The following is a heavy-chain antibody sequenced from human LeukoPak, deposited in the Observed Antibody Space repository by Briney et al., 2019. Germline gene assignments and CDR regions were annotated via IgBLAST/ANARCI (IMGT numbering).Heavy chain of an antibody. Sequence: ASVKVSCKASGYTFTGYYMHWVRQAPGQGLEWVGWINPNSGGTNYAQKFQDRVSMTRDTSISTAYMQLSRLRSDDTAVYFCARSPHILTGENFDYWGQGTLLTVSS. CDR1: GYTFTGYY. V-gene: IGHV1-2*02. CDR2: INPNSGGT. CDR3: ARSPHILTGENFDY. D-gene: IGHD3-9*01. J-gene: IGHJ4*02.